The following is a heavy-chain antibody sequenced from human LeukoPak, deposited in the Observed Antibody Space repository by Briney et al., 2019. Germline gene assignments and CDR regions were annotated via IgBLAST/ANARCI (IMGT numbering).Heavy chain of an antibody. CDR3: AGATIVTYYYYYYMDV. CDR1: GYSISSGYY. CDR2: IYHSGST. V-gene: IGHV4-38-2*02. Sequence: SETLSLTCTVSGYSISSGYYWGWIRQPPGKGLEWIGSIYHSGSTYYNPSLKSRVTISVDTSKNQFSLKLSSVTAADTAVYYCAGATIVTYYYYYYMDVWGKGTTVTVSS. D-gene: IGHD5-12*01. J-gene: IGHJ6*03.